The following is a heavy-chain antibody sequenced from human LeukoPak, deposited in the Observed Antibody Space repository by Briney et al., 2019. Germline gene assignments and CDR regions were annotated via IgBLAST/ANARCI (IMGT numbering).Heavy chain of an antibody. J-gene: IGHJ4*02. CDR2: IYYSGST. Sequence: SETLSLTCTVSGGSISSSSYYWGWIRQPPGKGLEWIGSIYYSGSTYYNPSLKSRVTISVDTSKNQFSLKLSSVTGADTAVYYCAREKLGYPLYYFDYWGQGTLVTVSS. V-gene: IGHV4-39*07. CDR3: AREKLGYPLYYFDY. CDR1: GGSISSSSYY. D-gene: IGHD7-27*01.